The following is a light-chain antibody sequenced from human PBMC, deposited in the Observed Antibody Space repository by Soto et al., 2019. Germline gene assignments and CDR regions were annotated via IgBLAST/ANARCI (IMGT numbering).Light chain of an antibody. CDR3: SSYTNSSTSYV. V-gene: IGLV2-14*01. J-gene: IGLJ1*01. Sequence: QSALTQPASVSGSPGQSITISCTGTSGDIGSYNRVSWYQQHPGKAPKLIIYEVTDRPSGVSNRFSGSKSGNTASLTISGLQAEDEAEYYCSSYTNSSTSYVFGSGTKVTVL. CDR2: EVT. CDR1: SGDIGSYNR.